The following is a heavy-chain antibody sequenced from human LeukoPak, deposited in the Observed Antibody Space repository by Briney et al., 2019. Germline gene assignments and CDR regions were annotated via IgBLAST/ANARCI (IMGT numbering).Heavy chain of an antibody. CDR3: ARGVIRFLEWLLYNWFDL. CDR2: INHSGST. D-gene: IGHD3-3*01. Sequence: SETLSLTCAVYGGSFSGYYWSWIRQPPGKGLEWIGEINHSGSTNYNPSLKSRVTISVDTSKNQFSLKLSSVTAADTAVYYCARGVIRFLEWLLYNWFDLWGQGTLVTVSS. J-gene: IGHJ5*02. V-gene: IGHV4-34*01. CDR1: GGSFSGYY.